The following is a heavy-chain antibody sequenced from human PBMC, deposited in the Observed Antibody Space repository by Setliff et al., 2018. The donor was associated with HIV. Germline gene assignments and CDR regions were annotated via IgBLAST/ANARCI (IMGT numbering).Heavy chain of an antibody. J-gene: IGHJ4*02. Sequence: PSETLSLTCTVSGGTVNSGGYYWSWIRQHPGKGLEWIGFIYHRGNTHYNSSLKSRLTISVDTSKSQFSLKLNSVTAADTAVYFCARVALAGMSARPFYFDYWGQGALVTVSS. CDR2: IYHRGNT. V-gene: IGHV4-31*03. CDR3: ARVALAGMSARPFYFDY. D-gene: IGHD6-6*01. CDR1: GGTVNSGGYY.